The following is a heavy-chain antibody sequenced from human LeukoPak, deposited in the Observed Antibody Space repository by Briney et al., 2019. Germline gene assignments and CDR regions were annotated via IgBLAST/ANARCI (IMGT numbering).Heavy chain of an antibody. V-gene: IGHV3-30*02. CDR2: IRYDGSNK. D-gene: IGHD1-26*01. CDR1: GLTFSNYA. CDR3: AKGMAGAPTFDY. Sequence: GGSLRLSCAASGLTFSNYAMSWVRQAPGKGLEWVAFIRYDGSNKYYADSVKGRFTISRDNSKNTLYLQMNSLRAEDTAVYYCAKGMAGAPTFDYWGQGTLVTVSS. J-gene: IGHJ4*02.